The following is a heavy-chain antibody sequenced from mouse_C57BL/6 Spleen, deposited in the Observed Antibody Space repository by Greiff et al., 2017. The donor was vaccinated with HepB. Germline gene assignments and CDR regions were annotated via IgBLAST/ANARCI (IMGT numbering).Heavy chain of an antibody. CDR1: GYTFTEYT. J-gene: IGHJ4*01. V-gene: IGHV1-62-2*01. CDR2: FYPGSGSI. Sequence: VQLQQSGAELVKPGASVKLSCKASGYTFTEYTIHWVKQRPGQGLEWIGWFYPGSGSIKYNEKFKDKATLTANKSSSTVYMQLSRLTSEDSAVYFCARDEEREQGGGYAMDYWGQGTSVTVSS. CDR3: ARDEEREQGGGYAMDY.